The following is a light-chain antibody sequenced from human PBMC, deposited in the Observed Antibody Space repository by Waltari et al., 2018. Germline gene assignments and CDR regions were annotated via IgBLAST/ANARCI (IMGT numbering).Light chain of an antibody. J-gene: IGKJ1*01. CDR2: GAS. Sequence: EIVLTQSPGTLSLSPGEIATPSCRTSQSVTRALAWYQQKPGQAPRLLIYGASNRATGIPDRFSGSGSGTDFSLTISSLEPEDFAVYYCQHYLRLPVTFGQGTKVEVK. V-gene: IGKV3-20*01. CDR1: QSVTRA. CDR3: QHYLRLPVT.